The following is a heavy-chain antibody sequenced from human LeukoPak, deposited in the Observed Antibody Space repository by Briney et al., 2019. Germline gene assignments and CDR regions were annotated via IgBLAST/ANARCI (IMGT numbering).Heavy chain of an antibody. CDR3: ARDLGGYTSSSGY. CDR2: INSDGGDI. D-gene: IGHD6-6*01. CDR1: GFTFSSYW. J-gene: IGHJ4*02. V-gene: IGHV3-74*01. Sequence: GGSLRLACAASGFTFSSYWMYWVRQPPGEGLVWLSRINSDGGDITYADSVKGRFTISRDNAKNTLSLQMNSLRAEDTAVYYCARDLGGYTSSSGYWGQGTLVTVSS.